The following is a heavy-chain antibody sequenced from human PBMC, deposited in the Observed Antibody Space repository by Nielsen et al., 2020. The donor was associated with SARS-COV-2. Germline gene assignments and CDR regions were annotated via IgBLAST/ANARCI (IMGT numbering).Heavy chain of an antibody. Sequence: GESLKISCTASGFTFSNSAMSWVRQTPGKGLEWVSSISGSGDRTDYADSVKGRVIISRDNSKNTLHLQMNSLRAEDTALYFCAKDFHGSVADFFGNWGQGTLVTVSS. CDR2: ISGSGDRT. D-gene: IGHD2-2*03. V-gene: IGHV3-23*01. J-gene: IGHJ4*02. CDR3: AKDFHGSVADFFGN. CDR1: GFTFSNSA.